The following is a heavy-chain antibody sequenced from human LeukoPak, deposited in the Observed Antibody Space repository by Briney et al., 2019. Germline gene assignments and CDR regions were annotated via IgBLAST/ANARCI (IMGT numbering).Heavy chain of an antibody. J-gene: IGHJ4*02. CDR1: GYTFTSYY. CDR2: INPSGGST. Sequence: ASVKVSCTASGYTFTSYYMHWVRQAPGQGLEWMGIINPSGGSTSYAQKFQGRVTMTRDTSTSTVYMELSSLRSEDTAVYCCARTNYYDSSGHPPFYFFDYWGQGTLVTVSS. CDR3: ARTNYYDSSGHPPFYFFDY. D-gene: IGHD3-22*01. V-gene: IGHV1-46*01.